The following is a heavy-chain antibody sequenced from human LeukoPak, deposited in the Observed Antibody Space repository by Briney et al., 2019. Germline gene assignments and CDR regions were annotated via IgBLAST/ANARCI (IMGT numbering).Heavy chain of an antibody. CDR2: INPSGGST. J-gene: IGHJ4*02. CDR1: GYTFTSYY. CDR3: AREKKAGVVIDY. Sequence: ASVKVSCKASGYTFTSYYMHWVRQAPGQGLEWMGIINPSGGSTSHAQKFQGRVTMTRDMSTSTVYMELSSLRSEDTAVYYCAREKKAGVVIDYWGQGTLVTVSS. V-gene: IGHV1-46*01. D-gene: IGHD3-3*01.